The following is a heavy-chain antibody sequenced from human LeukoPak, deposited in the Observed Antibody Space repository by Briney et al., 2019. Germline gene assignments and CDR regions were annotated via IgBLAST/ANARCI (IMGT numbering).Heavy chain of an antibody. CDR1: GYTFTSYG. Sequence: ASVKVSCKASGYTFTSYGISWVRQAPGQGLEWMGWISAYNGNTNYAQKLQGRVTMTTDTSTSTAYMELRSLRSDDTAVYYCARSREDMVRGVIITREFNYWGQGTLVTVSS. D-gene: IGHD3-10*01. CDR3: ARSREDMVRGVIITREFNY. CDR2: ISAYNGNT. J-gene: IGHJ4*02. V-gene: IGHV1-18*01.